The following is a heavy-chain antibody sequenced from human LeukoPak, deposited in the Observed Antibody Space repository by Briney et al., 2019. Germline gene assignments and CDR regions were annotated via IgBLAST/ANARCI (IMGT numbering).Heavy chain of an antibody. V-gene: IGHV3-53*01. J-gene: IGHJ4*02. Sequence: GGSLTLPCTASGFTVSSKYMIWVRQATGKGLEWVSVIYSGGSTYYADFVRGRFPISRDNSKNTLLLQMNSLRADDRAVYYCARHTNDYLLNTFDSWVQGTLVTVSS. CDR2: IYSGGST. CDR3: ARHTNDYLLNTFDS. D-gene: IGHD1-1*01. CDR1: GFTVSSKY.